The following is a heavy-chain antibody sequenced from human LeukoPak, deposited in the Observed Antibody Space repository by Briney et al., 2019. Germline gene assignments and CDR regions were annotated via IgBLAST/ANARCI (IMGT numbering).Heavy chain of an antibody. CDR3: AREPIVGVHFDY. J-gene: IGHJ4*02. CDR1: GFTSSSYW. V-gene: IGHV3-74*01. D-gene: IGHD1-26*01. Sequence: GGSLRLSCAASGFTSSSYWMHWVRQAPGKGLVWVSRINADGSSTTYADSVMGRFTISRDNAKNTLYLQMNSLRAEDTAVYYCAREPIVGVHFDYWGQGTLVTVSS. CDR2: INADGSST.